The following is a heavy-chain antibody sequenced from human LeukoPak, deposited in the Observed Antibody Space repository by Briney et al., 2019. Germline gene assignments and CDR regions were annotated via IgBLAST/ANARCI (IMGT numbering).Heavy chain of an antibody. CDR2: ISSSGNYI. J-gene: IGHJ4*02. Sequence: GGSLRLSCAASGFTFSSYSLNWVRQAPGKGLEWVSSISSSGNYIYYAESVEGRFTSSRDNAKNSLYLQMNSLRAEDTAVFYCAKVSGFKITFGGVIDWGQGTPVTVSS. CDR1: GFTFSSYS. CDR3: AKVSGFKITFGGVID. V-gene: IGHV3-21*01. D-gene: IGHD3-16*02.